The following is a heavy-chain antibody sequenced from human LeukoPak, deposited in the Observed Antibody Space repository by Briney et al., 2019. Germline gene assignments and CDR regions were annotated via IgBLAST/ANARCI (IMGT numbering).Heavy chain of an antibody. V-gene: IGHV4-34*01. CDR2: INHSGST. D-gene: IGHD3-22*01. CDR3: ASHDFDSSGNYYYYMDV. CDR1: GGSFSGYY. J-gene: IGHJ6*03. Sequence: SETLSHTCAVYGGSFSGYYWSWIRQPPGKGLEWIGEINHSGSTNYNPSLKSRVTISVDTSKNQFSLKLSSVTAADTAVYYCASHDFDSSGNYYYYMDVWGKGTTVTVSS.